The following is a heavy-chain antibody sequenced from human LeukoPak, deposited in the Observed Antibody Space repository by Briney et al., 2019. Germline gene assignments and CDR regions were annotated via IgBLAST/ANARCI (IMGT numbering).Heavy chain of an antibody. J-gene: IGHJ4*02. CDR3: ARETYYDFWSGYRGFDY. V-gene: IGHV4-59*01. CDR1: GGSISSYY. CDR2: IYYSGST. Sequence: SETLSLTCTVSGGSISSYYWSWIRQPPGKGLEWIGYIYYSGSTNYNPSLKSRVTISVDTPKNQFSLKLSSVTAADTAVYYCARETYYDFWSGYRGFDYWGQGTLVTVSS. D-gene: IGHD3-3*01.